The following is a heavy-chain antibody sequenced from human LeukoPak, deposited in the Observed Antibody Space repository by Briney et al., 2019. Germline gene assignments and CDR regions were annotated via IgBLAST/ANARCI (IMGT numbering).Heavy chain of an antibody. CDR1: GFTFSNYW. Sequence: GGSLRLSCEGSGFTFSNYWMGWVRQAPGKGPQWVANIKTDGSEKYYVDSVKGRFTISRDNAKNSLYLQMNSLRAEDTAVYYCAREEMGGTTRSGALTWGQGTLVTVSS. CDR3: AREEMGGTTRSGALT. V-gene: IGHV3-7*01. D-gene: IGHD1-14*01. CDR2: IKTDGSEK. J-gene: IGHJ5*02.